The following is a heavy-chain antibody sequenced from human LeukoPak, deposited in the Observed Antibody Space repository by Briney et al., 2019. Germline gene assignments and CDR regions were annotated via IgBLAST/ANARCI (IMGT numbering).Heavy chain of an antibody. D-gene: IGHD3-22*01. Sequence: SVKVSCEVSGGTFSSYAISWVRQAPGQGLEWMGRIIPIFGTANYAQKFQGRVTITTDESTSTAYMELSSLRSEDTAAYYCASGRDYYDSSGYCSYWGQGTLVTVSA. J-gene: IGHJ4*02. V-gene: IGHV1-69*05. CDR1: GGTFSSYA. CDR3: ASGRDYYDSSGYCSY. CDR2: IIPIFGTA.